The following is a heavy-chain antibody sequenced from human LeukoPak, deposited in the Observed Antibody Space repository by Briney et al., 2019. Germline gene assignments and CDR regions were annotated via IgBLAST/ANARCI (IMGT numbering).Heavy chain of an antibody. V-gene: IGHV4-59*01. CDR1: GGSISTYY. CDR2: IYYTGST. J-gene: IGHJ4*02. CDR3: ARDKGTSYLSSFDY. D-gene: IGHD6-6*01. Sequence: PSETLSLTCTVSGGSISTYYWSWIRQPPGKGLEWIGYIYYTGSTSYNLSLKSRVTMSLDASKNQFSLELNSVTPADTAVYYCARDKGTSYLSSFDYWGQGTLVTVSS.